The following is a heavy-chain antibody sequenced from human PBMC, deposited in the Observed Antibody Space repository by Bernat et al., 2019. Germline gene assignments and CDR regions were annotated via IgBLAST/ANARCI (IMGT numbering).Heavy chain of an antibody. Sequence: EVQLAESGGGLVQPGGSLRLSCAASGFNFRSSWMRWIRQAPGKGLEWVANIKGDGSETYYVDAVKGRFTISRDNTKNSMYLQMNSLRAEDTALYYCVRDTDYWGQGTLVTVSS. CDR3: VRDTDY. J-gene: IGHJ4*02. CDR1: GFNFRSSW. V-gene: IGHV3-7*03. CDR2: IKGDGSET.